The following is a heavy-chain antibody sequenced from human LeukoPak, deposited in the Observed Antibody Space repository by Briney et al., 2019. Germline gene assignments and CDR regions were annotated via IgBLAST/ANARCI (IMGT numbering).Heavy chain of an antibody. D-gene: IGHD5-24*01. J-gene: IGHJ3*02. Sequence: GASVKVSCKASGGTFSSYAISWVRQAPGQGLEWMGGIIPIFGTANYAQKFQGRVTITTDESTSTAYMELSSLRSEDTAVYYCARGAERWLQFRTDAFDIWGQGTMVTVSS. CDR3: ARGAERWLQFRTDAFDI. CDR2: IIPIFGTA. V-gene: IGHV1-69*05. CDR1: GGTFSSYA.